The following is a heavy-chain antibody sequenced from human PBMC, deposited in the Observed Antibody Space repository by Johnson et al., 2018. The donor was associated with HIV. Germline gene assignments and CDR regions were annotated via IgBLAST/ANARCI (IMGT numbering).Heavy chain of an antibody. D-gene: IGHD2-21*01. CDR1: GFTFSSYA. Sequence: QVQLVESGGGVVQPGRSLRLSCAASGFTFSSYAMHWVRQAPGKGLEWVAVISYDGSNKYYADSVKGRFTISRDNPWNTLFLQMNNLTTEDTALYYCAKSVVVVIAGDNDDAFDIWGQGTMVTVSS. CDR2: ISYDGSNK. V-gene: IGHV3-30*04. J-gene: IGHJ3*02. CDR3: AKSVVVVIAGDNDDAFDI.